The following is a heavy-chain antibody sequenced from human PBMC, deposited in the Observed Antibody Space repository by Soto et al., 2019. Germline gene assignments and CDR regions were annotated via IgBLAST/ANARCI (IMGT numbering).Heavy chain of an antibody. CDR3: ARYTEANRYND. CDR1: GSTVSTSG. Sequence: QVQVLQSGPEVKRPGASVTVSCKTSGSTVSTSGISWVRQAPGQGLEWVGWIRPDNGNRQSAQRRQGRVTMTTETSANTAYRELRSLTSDDTAMYYCARYTEANRYNDWGQGTLVTVSS. D-gene: IGHD1-20*01. J-gene: IGHJ1*01. CDR2: IRPDNGNR. V-gene: IGHV1-18*01.